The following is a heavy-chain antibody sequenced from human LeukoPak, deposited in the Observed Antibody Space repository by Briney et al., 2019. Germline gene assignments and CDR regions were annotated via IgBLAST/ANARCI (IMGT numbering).Heavy chain of an antibody. Sequence: GGSLRLSCTTSGLTFGDNAMSWVRQAPGKGLEWVGFIRNKGNVGTTEYAAYVKGRFTISRDDSESITYLQMNSLRTEDTAVYYCTTGSYHESSGYRFDYWGQGTLVTVSS. J-gene: IGHJ4*02. CDR1: GLTFGDNA. CDR3: TTGSYHESSGYRFDY. D-gene: IGHD3-22*01. V-gene: IGHV3-49*04. CDR2: IRNKGNVGTT.